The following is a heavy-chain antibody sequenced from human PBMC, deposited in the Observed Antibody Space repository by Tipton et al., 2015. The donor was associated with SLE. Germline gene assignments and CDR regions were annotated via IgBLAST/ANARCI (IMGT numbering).Heavy chain of an antibody. D-gene: IGHD3-10*01. V-gene: IGHV1-69*05. CDR1: GGAFSSYA. CDR3: AKGSDFDI. CDR2: IIPILGTA. Sequence: QLVQSGAEVKKPGSSVKVSCKASGGAFSSYAITWVRQAPGQGLEWMGGIIPILGTANYAQKFQGRVTITTDEFTTTGYMELSSLTSEDTAVYYCAKGSDFDIWGQGTLVTVSS. J-gene: IGHJ4*02.